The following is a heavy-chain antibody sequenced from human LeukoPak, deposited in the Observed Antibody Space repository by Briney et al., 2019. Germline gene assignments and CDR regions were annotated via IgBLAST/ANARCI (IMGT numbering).Heavy chain of an antibody. V-gene: IGHV3-53*01. D-gene: IGHD5-18*01. J-gene: IGHJ4*02. Sequence: GGSLRLSCAASGFTFSSYAMSWVRQAPGKGLECVSVIYDGGNTYYADSVKGRFTISRDNSKNTLYLQMNSLRAEDTAVYYCARGRAMVTNWGQGTLVTVSS. CDR2: IYDGGNT. CDR1: GFTFSSYA. CDR3: ARGRAMVTN.